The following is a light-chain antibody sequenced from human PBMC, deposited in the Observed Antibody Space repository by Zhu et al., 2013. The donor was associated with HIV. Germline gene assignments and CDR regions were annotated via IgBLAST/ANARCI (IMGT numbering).Light chain of an antibody. CDR1: QSISSY. CDR2: DAS. CDR3: QQYDNPSIT. Sequence: DIQMTQSPSSLSASVGDRVTITCRASQSISSYLNWYQQKPGKAPKLLIYDASNLETGVPSRFSGSGSGTDFTFTISSLQPEDIATYYCQQYDNPSITFGQGTRLEIK. J-gene: IGKJ5*01. V-gene: IGKV1-33*01.